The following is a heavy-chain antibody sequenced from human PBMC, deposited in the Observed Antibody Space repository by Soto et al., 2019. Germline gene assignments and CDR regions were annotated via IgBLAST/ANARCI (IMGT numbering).Heavy chain of an antibody. CDR1: AFTFSRHA. J-gene: IGHJ6*02. D-gene: IGHD3-10*01. V-gene: IGHV3-23*01. CDR3: AKEGIYGSGRSYGMDV. CDR2: ISGSGGGT. Sequence: GGSLRLSCAASAFTFSRHAMSWVRQAPGKGLDWVSGISGSGGGTYYADSVKGRFTISRDNSKNTLYLQMNSLRAEDTAVYYCAKEGIYGSGRSYGMDVWGQGTTVTVSS.